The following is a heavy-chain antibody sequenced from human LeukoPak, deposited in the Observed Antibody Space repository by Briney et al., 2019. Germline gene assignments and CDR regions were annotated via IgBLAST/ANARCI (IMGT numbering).Heavy chain of an antibody. Sequence: KISCKGFGYSFTNHWIGWVRQMPGKGLEWMGIIYPDYSETTYSPSFQGQVTMSVDKSINTAYLQWNSLRASDTAMYYCARHTDGNDSDAFDIWGQGTMVAVSS. V-gene: IGHV5-51*01. D-gene: IGHD2-8*02. CDR3: ARHTDGNDSDAFDI. CDR1: GYSFTNHW. J-gene: IGHJ3*02. CDR2: IYPDYSET.